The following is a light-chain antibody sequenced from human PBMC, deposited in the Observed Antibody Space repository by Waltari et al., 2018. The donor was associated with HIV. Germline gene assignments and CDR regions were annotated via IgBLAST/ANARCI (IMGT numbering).Light chain of an antibody. Sequence: VMTQSPVTLSVSPGGRATLSWRASQRVGSCLAWYQQKPVQAPRLLIYGASTRATAIPTRLSGSGSGTEFTLTISSLQSEDFAVYYCHQYNKWPRGTFGGGTKVEV. CDR1: QRVGSC. CDR3: HQYNKWPRGT. J-gene: IGKJ4*01. V-gene: IGKV3-15*01. CDR2: GAS.